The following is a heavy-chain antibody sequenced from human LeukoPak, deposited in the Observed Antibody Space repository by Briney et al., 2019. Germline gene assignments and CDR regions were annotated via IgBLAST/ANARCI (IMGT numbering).Heavy chain of an antibody. CDR1: GGSISNYY. J-gene: IGHJ4*02. CDR3: ARGPLQAASYYYDSSGYYYYFDY. V-gene: IGHV4-59*01. Sequence: SETLSLTCTLSGGSISNYYWSWIRQPPGKGLEWIGYIYYSVSTNYNPSLKSRVTISVDTSKNQFSLRLSSVTAADTAVYYCARGPLQAASYYYDSSGYYYYFDYWGQGILVTVSS. D-gene: IGHD3-22*01. CDR2: IYYSVST.